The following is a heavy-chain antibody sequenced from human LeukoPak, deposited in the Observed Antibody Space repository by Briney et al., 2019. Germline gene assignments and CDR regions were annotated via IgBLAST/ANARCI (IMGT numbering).Heavy chain of an antibody. CDR3: AREGWGIAAAGIL. CDR2: IYYSGST. J-gene: IGHJ4*02. D-gene: IGHD6-13*01. Sequence: SETLSLTCTVSGGSISSSSYYWGWIRQPPGKGLEWIGSIYYSGSTYYNPSLKSRVTISVDTSKNQFSLKLSSVTAADTAVYYCAREGWGIAAAGILWGQGTLVTVSS. CDR1: GGSISSSSYY. V-gene: IGHV4-39*07.